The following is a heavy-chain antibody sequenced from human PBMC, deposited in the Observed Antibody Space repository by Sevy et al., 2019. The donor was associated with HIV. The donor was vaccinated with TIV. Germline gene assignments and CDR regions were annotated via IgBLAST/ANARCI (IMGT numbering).Heavy chain of an antibody. J-gene: IGHJ3*02. CDR2: IFHSGGT. CDR3: ARTLRGNFDSRASAFDI. V-gene: IGHV4-38-2*01. D-gene: IGHD3-22*01. CDR1: GYSIRSDVY. Sequence: SETLSLTCAVSGYSIRSDVYWVWIRQPPGKGLEWIGNIFHSGGTYSNPSLKSRVSLSVDRTMNQYSLKLNSVTAADTAVYYCARTLRGNFDSRASAFDIWGQGTMVTVSS.